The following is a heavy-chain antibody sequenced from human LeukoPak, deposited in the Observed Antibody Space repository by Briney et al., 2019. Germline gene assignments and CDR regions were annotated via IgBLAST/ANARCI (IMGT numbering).Heavy chain of an antibody. Sequence: GGSLRLSCAASGFTFTTYSMTWVRQAQGKGLEGVSIISSGSSAIFSADALKGRFTISRDDANNLLYLDMNSLRAEDTAVYYCARGHTAVTRHFDFWGQGTLVTVSS. CDR1: GFTFTTYS. CDR2: ISSGSSAI. J-gene: IGHJ4*02. V-gene: IGHV3-21*01. D-gene: IGHD4-17*01. CDR3: ARGHTAVTRHFDF.